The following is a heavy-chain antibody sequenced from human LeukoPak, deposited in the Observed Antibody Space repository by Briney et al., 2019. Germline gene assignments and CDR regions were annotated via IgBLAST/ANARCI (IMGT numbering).Heavy chain of an antibody. J-gene: IGHJ6*02. Sequence: SETLSLTCTVSGGSISSSSYYWGWIRQPPGKGLEWIGSIYYSGSTYYNPSLKSRVTISVDTSKNQFSLKLSSVTAADTAVYYCARTTRSEYYYGMDVWGQGTTVTVSS. D-gene: IGHD1-14*01. CDR2: IYYSGST. V-gene: IGHV4-39*01. CDR1: GGSISSSSYY. CDR3: ARTTRSEYYYGMDV.